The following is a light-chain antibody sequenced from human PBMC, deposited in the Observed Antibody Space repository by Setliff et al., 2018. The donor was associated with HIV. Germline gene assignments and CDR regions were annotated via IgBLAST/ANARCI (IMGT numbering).Light chain of an antibody. J-gene: IGLJ3*02. V-gene: IGLV2-14*01. Sequence: QSVLTQPASVSGYPGQSITISCTGSNRDVGGQYYVSWFQQHPGKAPKLMISEVSNRPSGVSNRFSGSQSGNTASLTISGLQAEDEADYYCSSYTTRSTLGVWFGGGTK. CDR3: SSYTTRSTLGVW. CDR2: EVS. CDR1: NRDVGGQYY.